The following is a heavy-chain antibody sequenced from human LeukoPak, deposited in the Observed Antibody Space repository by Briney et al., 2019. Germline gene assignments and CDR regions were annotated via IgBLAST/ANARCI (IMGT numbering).Heavy chain of an antibody. CDR1: GFTFSSYS. CDR3: ARVPSTVTTRPDDY. V-gene: IGHV3-21*01. D-gene: IGHD4-17*01. CDR2: ISSSSSYI. J-gene: IGHJ4*02. Sequence: GGSLRLSCAASGFTFSSYSMNWVRQAPGKGLEWVSSISSSSSYIYYADSVKGRFTISRDNAKNSLYLQMNSLRAEDTAVYYCARVPSTVTTRPDDYWSQGTLVTVSS.